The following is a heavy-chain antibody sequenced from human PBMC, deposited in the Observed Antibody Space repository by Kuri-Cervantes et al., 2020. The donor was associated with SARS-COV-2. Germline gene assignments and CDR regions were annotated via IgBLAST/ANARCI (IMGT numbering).Heavy chain of an antibody. CDR1: GGSISSGSYY. J-gene: IGHJ5*02. CDR3: ARAAGPAARTSWFDP. D-gene: IGHD2-2*01. CDR2: IYTSGST. V-gene: IGHV4-61*02. Sequence: SETLSLTCTVSGGSISSGSYYWSWIRQPAGKGLEWIGRIYTSGSTNYNPSLKSRATVSVDTSKNQFSLKLSSVTAADTAVYYCARAAGPAARTSWFDPWGQGTLVTVSS.